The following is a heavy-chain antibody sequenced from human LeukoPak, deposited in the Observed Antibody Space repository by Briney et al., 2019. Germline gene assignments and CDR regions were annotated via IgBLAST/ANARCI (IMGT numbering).Heavy chain of an antibody. Sequence: GESLKISCKGSGYSFTSYWIGWVRQMPGKGLEWMGIIYPGDSDTKYSPSFQGQVTISADKSISTAYLQWSSLEASDTAMYYCARQVGYCSGGSCYWADFDYWGQGTLVTVSS. V-gene: IGHV5-51*01. CDR1: GYSFTSYW. J-gene: IGHJ4*02. CDR2: IYPGDSDT. CDR3: ARQVGYCSGGSCYWADFDY. D-gene: IGHD2-15*01.